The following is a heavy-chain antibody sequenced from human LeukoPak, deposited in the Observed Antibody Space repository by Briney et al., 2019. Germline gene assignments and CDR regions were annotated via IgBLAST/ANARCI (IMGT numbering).Heavy chain of an antibody. CDR1: GYTFTSYY. CDR2: INPSGGST. Sequence: ASVKVSCKASGYTFTSYYMHWVRQAPGQGLEWMGLINPSGGSTSYAQKFQGRVTMTRDTSTSTVYMELSSLRSEDTAVYYCARGGVGYSYGDNWFDPWGQGTLVTVSS. CDR3: ARGGVGYSYGDNWFDP. D-gene: IGHD5-18*01. J-gene: IGHJ5*02. V-gene: IGHV1-46*01.